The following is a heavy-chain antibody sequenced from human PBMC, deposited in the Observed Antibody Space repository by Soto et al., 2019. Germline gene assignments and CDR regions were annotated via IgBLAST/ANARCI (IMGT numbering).Heavy chain of an antibody. J-gene: IGHJ4*02. CDR1: GYTFTSYA. CDR3: AREMITMIARHFDY. V-gene: IGHV1-3*01. D-gene: IGHD3-22*01. CDR2: INAGNGNT. Sequence: QVQLVQSGAEVKKPGASVKVSCKASGYTFTSYAMHWVRQAPGQRLEWMGWINAGNGNTKYSQKFQGRVTITRDTSASTAYMELSSLRSEDTAVYYCAREMITMIARHFDYWGQGTLVTVSS.